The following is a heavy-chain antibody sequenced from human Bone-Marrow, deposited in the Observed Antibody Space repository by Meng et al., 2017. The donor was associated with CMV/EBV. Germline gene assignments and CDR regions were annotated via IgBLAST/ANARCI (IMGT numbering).Heavy chain of an antibody. CDR3: ARTTSLSTRGGLGDFYYYGMDV. D-gene: IGHD3-16*01. V-gene: IGHV4-59*01. J-gene: IGHJ6*02. Sequence: GSLRLSCTVSGGSISSYYWSWIRQPPGKGLEWIGYIYYSGSTNYNPSLKSRVTISVDTSKNQFSLKLSSVTAADTAVYYCARTTSLSTRGGLGDFYYYGMDVWGQGTTVTVSS. CDR2: IYYSGST. CDR1: GGSISSYY.